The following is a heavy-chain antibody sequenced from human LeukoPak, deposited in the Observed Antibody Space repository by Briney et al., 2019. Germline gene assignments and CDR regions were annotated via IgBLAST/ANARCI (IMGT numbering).Heavy chain of an antibody. CDR2: ISYDGSNK. V-gene: IGHV3-30*18. J-gene: IGHJ3*02. CDR3: AKLRRWYLKGAFDI. D-gene: IGHD6-13*01. Sequence: GGSLRLPCAASGFTFSSYGMHWVRQAPGKGLEWVAVISYDGSNKYYADSVKGRFTISRDNSKNTLYLQMNSLRAEDTAVYYCAKLRRWYLKGAFDIWGQGTMVTVSS. CDR1: GFTFSSYG.